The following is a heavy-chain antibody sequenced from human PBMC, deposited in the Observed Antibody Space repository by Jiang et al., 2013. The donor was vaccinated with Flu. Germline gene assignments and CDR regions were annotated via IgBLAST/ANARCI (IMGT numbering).Heavy chain of an antibody. CDR3: ARVYYYDSSGYYEDAFDI. CDR1: GGSISSGSYY. D-gene: IGHD3-22*01. CDR2: IYTSGST. V-gene: IGHV4-61*02. J-gene: IGHJ3*02. Sequence: PGLVKPSQTLSLTCTVSGGSISSGSYYWSWIRQPAGKGLEWIGRIYTSGSTNYNPSLKSRVTISVDTSKNQFSLKLSSVTAADTAVYYCARVYYYDSSGYYEDAFDIWGQGTMVTVSS.